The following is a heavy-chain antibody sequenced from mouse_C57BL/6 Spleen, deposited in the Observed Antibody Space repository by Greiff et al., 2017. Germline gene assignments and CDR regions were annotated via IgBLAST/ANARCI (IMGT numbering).Heavy chain of an antibody. J-gene: IGHJ1*03. CDR1: GYTFTSYG. D-gene: IGHD1-1*01. V-gene: IGHV1-81*01. Sequence: QVQLQQSGAELARPGASVKLSCKASGYTFTSYGISWVKQRTGQGLEWIGEIYPRSGNTYYNEKFKGKATLTADKSSSTAYMELRSLTSEDSAVYFCARPDYYGSSYEGYFDVWGTGTTVTVSS. CDR2: IYPRSGNT. CDR3: ARPDYYGSSYEGYFDV.